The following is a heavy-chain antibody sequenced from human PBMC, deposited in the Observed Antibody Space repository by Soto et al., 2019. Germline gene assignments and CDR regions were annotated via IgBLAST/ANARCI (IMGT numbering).Heavy chain of an antibody. CDR2: IYYSGST. CDR1: GGSISSSSYY. Sequence: LSLTCTVSGGSISSSSYYWGWIRQPPGKGLEWIGSIYYSGSTYYNPSLKSRVTISVDTSKNQFSLKLSSVTAADTAVYYCARISRVRWFDPWGQGTLVTVSS. J-gene: IGHJ5*02. CDR3: ARISRVRWFDP. V-gene: IGHV4-39*01.